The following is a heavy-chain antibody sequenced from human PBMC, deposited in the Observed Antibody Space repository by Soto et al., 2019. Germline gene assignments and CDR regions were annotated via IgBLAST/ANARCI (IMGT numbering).Heavy chain of an antibody. CDR3: AKEIGTTPSYFDY. CDR2: VSGSGGST. CDR1: GFTFSNYA. Sequence: GGSLRLSCAASGFTFSNYAMSWVRQAPGKGLEWVSGVSGSGGSTYYADSVKGRFTISRDNSKNTLYLQMNSLRAEDTAVYYCAKEIGTTPSYFDYWGQGTLVTVSS. J-gene: IGHJ4*02. V-gene: IGHV3-23*01. D-gene: IGHD1-7*01.